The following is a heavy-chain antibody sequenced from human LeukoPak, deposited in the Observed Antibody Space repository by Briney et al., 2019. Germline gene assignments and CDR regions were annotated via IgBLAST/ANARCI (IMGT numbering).Heavy chain of an antibody. V-gene: IGHV3-48*04. J-gene: IGHJ4*01. CDR2: ISNSANTI. CDR1: GFTFSSYG. Sequence: GGSLRLSCAASGFTFSSYGMHWVRQAPGKGLEWISYISNSANTIYYADSVRGRFTISRDNAKNSLFLQMNSLRVEDTAVYYCVRGPDYYYDSSGSFDYWGHGTLVTVSS. D-gene: IGHD3-22*01. CDR3: VRGPDYYYDSSGSFDY.